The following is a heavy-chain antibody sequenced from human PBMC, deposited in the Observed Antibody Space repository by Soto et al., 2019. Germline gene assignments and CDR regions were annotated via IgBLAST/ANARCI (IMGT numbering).Heavy chain of an antibody. D-gene: IGHD1-20*01. J-gene: IGHJ4*02. V-gene: IGHV3-23*01. CDR1: GFTFSSYA. CDR3: EKDLTGTKALDY. Sequence: EVQLLESGGGLVQPGGSLRLSCAASGFTFSSYAMSWVRQAPGKGLEWVSAISGSGGSTYYADSVKGRFTISRDNSKNTLYLQMNSLRAEDTAVYYCEKDLTGTKALDYWGQGTLVTVSS. CDR2: ISGSGGST.